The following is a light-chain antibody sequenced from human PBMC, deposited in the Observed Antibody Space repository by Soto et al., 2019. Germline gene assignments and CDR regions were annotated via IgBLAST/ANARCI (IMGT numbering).Light chain of an antibody. CDR1: RSVSASY. V-gene: IGKV3-20*01. Sequence: EIVLTQSPGTLSLSPGERATLSCRASRSVSASYLDWYQQKPGQAPRLLIYGASSRATGFPDRFSGSGSGTDFTLTISRLEPEDSAVYYCQQYDTSATFGQGTKLEI. J-gene: IGKJ2*01. CDR3: QQYDTSAT. CDR2: GAS.